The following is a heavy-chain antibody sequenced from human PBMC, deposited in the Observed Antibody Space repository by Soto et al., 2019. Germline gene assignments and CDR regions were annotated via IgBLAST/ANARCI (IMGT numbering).Heavy chain of an antibody. CDR3: ASWMEPSSYYGLHV. Sequence: QVQLVESGGGVVQPGRSLRLSCAASGFTFRNFGMHWVRQAPGKGLEWVAIIWNDGGKKYYADSVKGRFTISRDNSKNTLYLEMNSLRAEDTAVYYSASWMEPSSYYGLHVWGQGTTVTVSS. CDR2: IWNDGGKK. CDR1: GFTFRNFG. V-gene: IGHV3-33*01. J-gene: IGHJ6*02. D-gene: IGHD1-1*01.